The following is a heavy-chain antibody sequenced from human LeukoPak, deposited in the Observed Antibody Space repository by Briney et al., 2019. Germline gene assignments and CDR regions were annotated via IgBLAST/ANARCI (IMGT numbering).Heavy chain of an antibody. V-gene: IGHV4-34*01. J-gene: IGHJ4*02. D-gene: IGHD2-21*02. CDR1: GGSFSGYY. CDR3: ARRTCGSDCYSVDY. CDR2: INHSGST. Sequence: PETLSLTCAVYGGSFSGYYWSRIRQPPGKGLEWIGEINHSGSTNYNPSLKSRVTISVDTSKNQFSLKLSSVTAADTAVYYCARRTCGSDCYSVDYWGQGTLVTVSS.